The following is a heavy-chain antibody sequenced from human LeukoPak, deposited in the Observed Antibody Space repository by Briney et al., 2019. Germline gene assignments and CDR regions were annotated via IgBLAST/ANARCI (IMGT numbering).Heavy chain of an antibody. D-gene: IGHD3-22*01. Sequence: GGSLRLSCGASGFTFSSYSMNWVRQAPGKGLEWVTYISGTSSTIHYADSVKGRFTISRDNAKNSLYLQMNSLRDEDTAAYYCAREDSSGYDYWGQGTLVTVSS. CDR3: AREDSSGYDY. V-gene: IGHV3-48*02. CDR2: ISGTSSTI. CDR1: GFTFSSYS. J-gene: IGHJ4*02.